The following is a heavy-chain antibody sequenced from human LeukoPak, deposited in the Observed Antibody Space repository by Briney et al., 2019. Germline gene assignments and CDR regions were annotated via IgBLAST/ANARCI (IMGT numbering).Heavy chain of an antibody. D-gene: IGHD5-24*01. Sequence: KTSETLSLTCTVSGGSISSYYWSWIRQPPGKGLEWIGYIYYSGSTNYNPSLKSRVTISVDTSKNQFSLKLSSVTAADTAVYYCARGRQEMATTRRIIYYFDYWGQGTLVTVSS. CDR1: GGSISSYY. CDR3: ARGRQEMATTRRIIYYFDY. CDR2: IYYSGST. J-gene: IGHJ4*02. V-gene: IGHV4-59*01.